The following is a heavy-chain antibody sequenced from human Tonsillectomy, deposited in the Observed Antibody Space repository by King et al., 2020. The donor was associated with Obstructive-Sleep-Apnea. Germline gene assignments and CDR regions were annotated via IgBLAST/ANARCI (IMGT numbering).Heavy chain of an antibody. V-gene: IGHV1-2*02. D-gene: IGHD3-9*01. J-gene: IGHJ4*02. Sequence: QLVQSGAEVKKPGASVKVSCKASGFTFTGYYFHWVRQAPGQGLEWMGWINPNSGGTSYVQKFQGRVTMTRDTSTSIVYMELSRLRSDDTAVYYCARGVCFDYDILTGYVNYWGQGTLVTISS. CDR1: GFTFTGYY. CDR3: ARGVCFDYDILTGYVNY. CDR2: INPNSGGT.